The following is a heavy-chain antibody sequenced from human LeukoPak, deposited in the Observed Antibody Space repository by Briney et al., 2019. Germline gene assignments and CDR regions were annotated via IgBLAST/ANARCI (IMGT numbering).Heavy chain of an antibody. CDR3: ARAPGGYSNFDY. CDR1: GGSISSSSYY. Sequence: SETLSLTCTVSGGSISSSSYYWSWIRQPPGKGLEWIGYIYYSGSTNYNPSLKSRVTISVDTSKNQFSLKLSSVTAADTAVYYCARAPGGYSNFDYWGQGTLVTVSS. V-gene: IGHV4-61*01. J-gene: IGHJ4*02. D-gene: IGHD4-11*01. CDR2: IYYSGST.